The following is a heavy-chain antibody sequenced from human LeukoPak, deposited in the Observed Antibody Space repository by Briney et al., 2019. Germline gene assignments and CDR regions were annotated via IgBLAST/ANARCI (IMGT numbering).Heavy chain of an antibody. Sequence: SETLSLTCAVSGGSFSDNYWSWIRQPPGKGLDWIGQINHSGTTNYNASLKSRVTILVDTSKNQFSLKLSSVTAADTAVYYCTRVDTAMSAFDPWGQGTLVTVSS. CDR1: GGSFSDNY. D-gene: IGHD5-18*01. CDR2: INHSGTT. J-gene: IGHJ5*02. CDR3: TRVDTAMSAFDP. V-gene: IGHV4-34*01.